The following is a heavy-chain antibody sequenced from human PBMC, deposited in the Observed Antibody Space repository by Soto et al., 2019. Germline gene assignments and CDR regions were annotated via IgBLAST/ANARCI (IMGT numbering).Heavy chain of an antibody. J-gene: IGHJ3*02. D-gene: IGHD5-18*01. CDR3: ARDQGTAMVDTSAFDI. V-gene: IGHV3-21*01. CDR2: ISSSSSYI. Sequence: PGGSLRLSYAASGFTFSSYSMNWVRQAPGKGLEWVSSISSSSSYIYYADSVKGRFTISRDNAKNSLYLQMNSLRAEDTAVYYCARDQGTAMVDTSAFDIWGQGTMVTVSS. CDR1: GFTFSSYS.